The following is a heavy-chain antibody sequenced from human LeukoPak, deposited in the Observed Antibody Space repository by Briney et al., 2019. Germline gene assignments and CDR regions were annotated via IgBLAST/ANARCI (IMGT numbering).Heavy chain of an antibody. CDR1: GGSISSYY. J-gene: IGHJ4*02. CDR3: ARIDYGDYVPLDY. CDR2: IYYSGST. V-gene: IGHV4-59*08. Sequence: KASETLSLTCTVSGGSISSYYWSWIRQPPGKGLEWIGYIYYSGSTNYNPSLKSRVTISVDTSKNQFSLKLSSVTAADTAVYYCARIDYGDYVPLDYWGQGTPVTVSS. D-gene: IGHD4-17*01.